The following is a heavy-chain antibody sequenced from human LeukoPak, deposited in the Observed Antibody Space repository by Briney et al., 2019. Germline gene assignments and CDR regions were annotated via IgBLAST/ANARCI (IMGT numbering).Heavy chain of an antibody. V-gene: IGHV4-34*01. CDR1: GGSSSGYY. J-gene: IGHJ6*02. Sequence: SETLSLTCAVYGGSSSGYYWSWIRQPPGKGLEWIGEINHSGSTNYNPSLKSRVTISVDTSKNQFSLKLSSVTAADTAVYYCARWCSSTSCLAHCYYGMDVWGQGTTVTVSS. CDR2: INHSGST. CDR3: ARWCSSTSCLAHCYYGMDV. D-gene: IGHD2-2*01.